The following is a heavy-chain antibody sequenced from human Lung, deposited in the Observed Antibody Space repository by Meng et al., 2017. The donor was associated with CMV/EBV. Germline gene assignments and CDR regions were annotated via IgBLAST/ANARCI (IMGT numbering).Heavy chain of an antibody. CDR1: GGSISSNIR. V-gene: IGHV4-4*02. J-gene: IGHJ4*02. CDR3: ARGKQDAWELLAY. D-gene: IGHD1-26*01. CDR2: IDDSGST. Sequence: QGPRQESGPGLVKPSGTLSLTCGVSGGSISSNIRWTWVRQPPGKGLEWIGDIDDSGSTNYNPSLNSRISISLDKSKNHFSLKVNSVTAADTAVYYCARGKQDAWELLAYWGQGALVTVSS.